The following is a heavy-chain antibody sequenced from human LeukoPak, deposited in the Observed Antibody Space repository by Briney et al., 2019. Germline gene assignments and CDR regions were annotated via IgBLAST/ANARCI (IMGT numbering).Heavy chain of an antibody. J-gene: IGHJ6*03. D-gene: IGHD1-26*01. V-gene: IGHV3-33*01. CDR1: GFTFRSHA. CDR2: IWPDGSYK. CDR3: ARGEWELDYYYYMDV. Sequence: PGGSLRLSCVASGFTFRSHAMHWVRQAPGKGLDWVAVIWPDGSYKYYGDSVKDRFTISRDNSKNTLYLQMNSLRAEDTAVYYCARGEWELDYYYYMDVWGKGTMVTVSS.